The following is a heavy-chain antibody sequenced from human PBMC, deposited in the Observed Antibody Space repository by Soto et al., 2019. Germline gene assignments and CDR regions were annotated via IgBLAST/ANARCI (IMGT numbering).Heavy chain of an antibody. J-gene: IGHJ4*02. V-gene: IGHV1-18*04. CDR1: GYAFTSYG. Sequence: QVQLVQSGPEVKKPRASVRVSCMTSGYAFTSYGVNWVRQVPGQGLEWMGWIAPHSGRTPYLPKFQGRVTITADPSTNTAYMELTSLSSDDTGIYFCARAATGSYHSAYWGQGTVVTVSA. D-gene: IGHD3-10*01. CDR3: ARAATGSYHSAY. CDR2: IAPHSGRT.